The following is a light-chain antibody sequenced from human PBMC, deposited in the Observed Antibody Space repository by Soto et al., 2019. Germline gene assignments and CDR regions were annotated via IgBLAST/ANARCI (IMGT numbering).Light chain of an antibody. CDR1: QSISSY. Sequence: DIQMTQSPSSLSASVGDRVTLTCRASQSISSYLNWYQQKPGKAPKLLIYAASSLHSGVPSRFSGSGSGTDFTLTISSLQPEDFATYYCQQSYSTPITFGQGTRLEIK. CDR3: QQSYSTPIT. CDR2: AAS. V-gene: IGKV1-39*01. J-gene: IGKJ5*01.